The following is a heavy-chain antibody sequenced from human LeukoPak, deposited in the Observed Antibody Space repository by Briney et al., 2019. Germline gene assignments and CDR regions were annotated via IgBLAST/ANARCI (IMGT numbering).Heavy chain of an antibody. CDR3: AKDEGLTAAGLFDY. V-gene: IGHV3-33*06. CDR1: GFTFSSYG. D-gene: IGHD6-13*01. J-gene: IGHJ4*02. Sequence: GGSLRLSCAASGFTFSSYGMHGVRQAPGKGLEGVAVIWYDGSNKYYADSVKGRFTISRDNSKNTLYLQMNSLRAEDTAVYYCAKDEGLTAAGLFDYWGQGTLVTVSS. CDR2: IWYDGSNK.